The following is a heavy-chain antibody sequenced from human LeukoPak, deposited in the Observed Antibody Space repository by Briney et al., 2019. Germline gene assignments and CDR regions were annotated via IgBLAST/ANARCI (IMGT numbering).Heavy chain of an antibody. Sequence: GGSLRLSCAASGFTFSSYGMHWARQAPGKGLEWVAVIWYDGSNKYYADSVKGRFTISRDNSKNTLYLQMNSLRAEDTAVYYCARDRTGDYFDYWGQGTLVTVSS. CDR1: GFTFSSYG. V-gene: IGHV3-33*01. CDR2: IWYDGSNK. CDR3: ARDRTGDYFDY. J-gene: IGHJ4*02. D-gene: IGHD1-14*01.